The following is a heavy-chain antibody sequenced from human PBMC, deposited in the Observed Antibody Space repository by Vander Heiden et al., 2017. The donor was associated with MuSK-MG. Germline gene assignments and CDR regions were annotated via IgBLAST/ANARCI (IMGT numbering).Heavy chain of an antibody. CDR1: GFTFSSSW. CDR2: IKQDGSEK. CDR3: ARAVAARESY. J-gene: IGHJ4*02. Sequence: EVQLVESGGGLVQPGGSLRLSCAASGFTFSSSWMSWVRQAPGKGLEWVANIKQDGSEKYYVDSVKGRFTISRDNAKNSLYLQMNSLRAEDTAVYYCARAVAARESYWGQGTLVTVSS. D-gene: IGHD6-6*01. V-gene: IGHV3-7*01.